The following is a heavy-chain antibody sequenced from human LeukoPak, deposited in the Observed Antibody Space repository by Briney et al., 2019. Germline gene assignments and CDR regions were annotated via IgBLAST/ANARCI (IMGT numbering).Heavy chain of an antibody. V-gene: IGHV3-48*03. J-gene: IGHJ4*02. D-gene: IGHD3-10*01. CDR1: GFTFSSYE. CDR3: ARGLDITMVRGVYY. CDR2: ISGSGSTM. Sequence: GGSLRLSCAASGFTFSSYELNWVRQAPGKGLEWLSYISGSGSTMYYADSVKGRFTVSRDNAKDSLYLQMNSLRAEDTAVYYCARGLDITMVRGVYYWGQGTLVTVSS.